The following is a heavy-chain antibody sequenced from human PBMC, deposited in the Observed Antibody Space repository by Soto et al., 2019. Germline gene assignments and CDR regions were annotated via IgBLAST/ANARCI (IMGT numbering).Heavy chain of an antibody. D-gene: IGHD2-15*01. J-gene: IGHJ5*02. CDR3: ARGHCSGGSCYSGTYWFDP. Sequence: SETLSLTCAVSSGSISSSNWWSWVRQPPGKGLEWIGEIYHSGSTNYNPSLKSRVTISVDKSKNQFSLKLSSVTAADTAVYYCARGHCSGGSCYSGTYWFDPWGQGTLVTVSS. V-gene: IGHV4-4*02. CDR2: IYHSGST. CDR1: SGSISSSNW.